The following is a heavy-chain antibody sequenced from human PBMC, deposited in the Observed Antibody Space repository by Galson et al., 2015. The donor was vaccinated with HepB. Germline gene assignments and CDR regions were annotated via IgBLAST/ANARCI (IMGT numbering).Heavy chain of an antibody. J-gene: IGHJ1*01. Sequence: SLRLSCAASGFTFSSYAMHWVRQAPGKGLEWVAVISYDGSNKYYADSVKGRFTISRDNSKNTLYLQMNSLRAEDTAVYYCARDSQFVVVTSYFQHWGQGTLVTVSS. CDR3: ARDSQFVVVTSYFQH. CDR2: ISYDGSNK. D-gene: IGHD2-21*02. V-gene: IGHV3-30-3*01. CDR1: GFTFSSYA.